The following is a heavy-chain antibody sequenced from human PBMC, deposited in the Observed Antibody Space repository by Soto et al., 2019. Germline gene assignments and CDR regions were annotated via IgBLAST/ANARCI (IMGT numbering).Heavy chain of an antibody. D-gene: IGHD3-3*01. V-gene: IGHV1-18*01. CDR1: GYTFTSYG. Sequence: ASVKVSCKASGYTFTSYGISWVRPAPGQGLEWMGWISAYNGYTNYAQKLQGRVTMTTDTSTSTAYMELRSLRSDDTAVYYCARLGTYYDFWSGYYYYMDVWGKGTTVTVSS. CDR2: ISAYNGYT. J-gene: IGHJ6*03. CDR3: ARLGTYYDFWSGYYYYMDV.